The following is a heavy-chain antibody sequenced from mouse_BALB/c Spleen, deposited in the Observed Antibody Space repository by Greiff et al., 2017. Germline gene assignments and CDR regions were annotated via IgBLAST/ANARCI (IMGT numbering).Heavy chain of an antibody. CDR3: ARFITTATSYWYFDV. Sequence: VQLQQSGAELAKPGASVKMSCKASGYTFTSYWMHWVKQRPGQGLEWIGYINPSTGYTEYNQKFKDKATLTADKSSSTAYMQLSSLTSEDSAVYYCARFITTATSYWYFDVWGAGTTVTVSS. CDR2: INPSTGYT. D-gene: IGHD1-2*01. J-gene: IGHJ1*01. V-gene: IGHV1-7*01. CDR1: GYTFTSYW.